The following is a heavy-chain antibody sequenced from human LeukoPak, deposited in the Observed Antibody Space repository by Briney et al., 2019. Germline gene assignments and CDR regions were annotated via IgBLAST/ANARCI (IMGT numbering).Heavy chain of an antibody. V-gene: IGHV3-33*01. CDR1: GFTFSSYG. J-gene: IGHJ4*02. Sequence: GGSLRLSCAASGFTFSSYGMHWVRQAPGKGLEWVALIWYDGSNKYYADSVKGRLAISRDNSKNTLYLQMNSLRAEDTAVYYCAREGPRGNSQFDYWGQGTLVTVSS. CDR2: IWYDGSNK. CDR3: AREGPRGNSQFDY. D-gene: IGHD2/OR15-2a*01.